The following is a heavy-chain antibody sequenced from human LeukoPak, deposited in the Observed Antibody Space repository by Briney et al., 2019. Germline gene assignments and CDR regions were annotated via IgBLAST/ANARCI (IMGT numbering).Heavy chain of an antibody. CDR1: GGSISSGGYY. CDR2: IYTSGST. Sequence: SETLSLTCAVSGGSISSGGYYWSWIRQPAGKGLEWIGRIYTSGSTNYNPSLKSRVTMSVDTSKNQFSLKLSSVTAADTAVYYCARGGGVLGTFDYWGQGTLVTVSS. D-gene: IGHD3-16*01. J-gene: IGHJ4*02. CDR3: ARGGGVLGTFDY. V-gene: IGHV4-61*02.